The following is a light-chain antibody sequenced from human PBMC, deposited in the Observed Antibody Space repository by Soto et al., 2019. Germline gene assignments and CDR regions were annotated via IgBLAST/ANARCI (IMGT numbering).Light chain of an antibody. CDR1: QTVTTD. CDR2: GAS. Sequence: EIVLTQSPGTLSLSPGASATISGRASQTVTTDLAWYQQKPGQAPRLLIYGASSRATGIPDRFSGSGSGTDFTLTISRLEPEDFAVYYCQQYGSSTGTFGQGTKVDIK. CDR3: QQYGSSTGT. V-gene: IGKV3-20*01. J-gene: IGKJ1*01.